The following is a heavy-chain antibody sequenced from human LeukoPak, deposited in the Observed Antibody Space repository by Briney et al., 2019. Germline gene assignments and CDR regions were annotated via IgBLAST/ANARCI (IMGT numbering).Heavy chain of an antibody. V-gene: IGHV4-59*08. J-gene: IGHJ1*01. Sequence: PSETLPLTCTVSGGSTSVYYWSWLRQPPGKGLEWIGYIYYSGSTNYNPSLKSRVTISVDKSKNQFSLKLSSVTAADTAVYYCARHSKYYYDSSGSYVGYFQHWGQGTLVTVSS. CDR2: IYYSGST. CDR3: ARHSKYYYDSSGSYVGYFQH. D-gene: IGHD3-22*01. CDR1: GGSTSVYY.